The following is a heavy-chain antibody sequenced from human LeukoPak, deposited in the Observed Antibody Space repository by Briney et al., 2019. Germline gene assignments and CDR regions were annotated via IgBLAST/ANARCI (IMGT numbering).Heavy chain of an antibody. CDR3: TRGGDLNSGSYQREFAS. CDR1: GFALNSYS. J-gene: IGHJ4*02. CDR2: ISSTSAYI. D-gene: IGHD1-26*01. Sequence: PGGSLRLSCAASGFALNSYSLAWVRQAPGKGLEWVSSISSTSAYIHYADSVKGRFTISRDKSKNTLFLQMNSLRAEDTAVYYCTRGGDLNSGSYQREFASWGQGTLVTVSS. V-gene: IGHV3-21*04.